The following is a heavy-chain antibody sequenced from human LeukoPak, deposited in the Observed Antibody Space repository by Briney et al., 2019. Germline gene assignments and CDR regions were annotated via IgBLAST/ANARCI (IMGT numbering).Heavy chain of an antibody. CDR2: IYYSGSP. D-gene: IGHD3-10*01. J-gene: IGHJ4*02. V-gene: IGHV4-39*01. Sequence: SETLSLTCTVSGGSISSSSYYWGWIRQPPGKGLEYIGSIYYSGSPYYSPSLKSRVTISVDTSKNQFSLKLSPVTAADTAVYYCARLGSFTKTYYFDYWGQGTLVTVSS. CDR1: GGSISSSSYY. CDR3: ARLGSFTKTYYFDY.